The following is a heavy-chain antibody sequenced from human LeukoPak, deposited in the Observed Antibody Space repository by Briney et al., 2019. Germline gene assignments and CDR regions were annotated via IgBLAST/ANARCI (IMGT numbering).Heavy chain of an antibody. CDR2: INHSGST. D-gene: IGHD2-15*01. CDR3: ARGVVVAVTHWFDP. J-gene: IGHJ5*02. V-gene: IGHV4-34*01. Sequence: SETLSLTCAVYGGSFSGYYWSWIRQPPGKGLEWIGEINHSGSTNYNPSLKSRVTISVDTSKNQFSLKLSSVTAADTAVYYCARGVVVAVTHWFDPWGQGTLVTVSS. CDR1: GGSFSGYY.